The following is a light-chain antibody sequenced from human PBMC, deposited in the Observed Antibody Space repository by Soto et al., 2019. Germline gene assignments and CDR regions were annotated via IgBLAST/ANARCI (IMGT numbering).Light chain of an antibody. CDR3: QQYNNWPRAT. J-gene: IGKJ4*01. CDR1: QSISSN. CDR2: RTS. Sequence: EIVMTQSPATLSVSPGERATLSCRAIQSISSNLAWYQQKPGQAPRLLMFRTSSRATGFPARFSGSGSGTEFNLTISSLQSEDFGLYYCQQYNNWPRATFGGGTRWIS. V-gene: IGKV3-15*01.